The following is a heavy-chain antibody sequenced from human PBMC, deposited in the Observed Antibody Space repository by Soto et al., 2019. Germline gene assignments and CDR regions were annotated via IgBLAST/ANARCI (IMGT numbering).Heavy chain of an antibody. D-gene: IGHD4-17*01. Sequence: EVQLVESGGGLVQPGGSLRLSCAASGFTFSSYSMNWVRQAPGKGLEWVSYISSSSSTIYYADSVKGRFTISRDNAKNSLYLQMNILRAEDTAVYYCASGLYGDPREYFQYWGQGTLVTVSS. V-gene: IGHV3-48*01. CDR1: GFTFSSYS. CDR2: ISSSSSTI. J-gene: IGHJ1*01. CDR3: ASGLYGDPREYFQY.